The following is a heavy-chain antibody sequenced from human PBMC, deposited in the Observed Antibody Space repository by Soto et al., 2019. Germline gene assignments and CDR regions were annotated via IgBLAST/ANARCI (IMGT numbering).Heavy chain of an antibody. D-gene: IGHD3-3*01. CDR2: ISAYNGNT. CDR1: GYTFTSYG. CDR3: ARGALRFLEWLLQDGMDV. J-gene: IGHJ6*02. Sequence: QVQLVQSGAEVKKPGASVKVSCKASGYTFTSYGISWVRQAPGQGLEWMGWISAYNGNTNYAQKLQGRVTMTTDTSTSTAYMELRSVRSADTAVYYCARGALRFLEWLLQDGMDVWGQGTTVTVSS. V-gene: IGHV1-18*01.